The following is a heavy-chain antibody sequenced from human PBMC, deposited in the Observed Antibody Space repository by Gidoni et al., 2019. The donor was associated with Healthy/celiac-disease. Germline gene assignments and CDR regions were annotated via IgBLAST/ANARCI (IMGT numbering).Heavy chain of an antibody. V-gene: IGHV3-21*01. CDR3: ARGIALRFLDAFDI. CDR1: GLPFTSYS. D-gene: IGHD2-15*01. Sequence: QRVVSGGGLVRPGGSLRLSCAACGLPFTSYSMKWVRQAPGKGLGWVSSISSSSSYIYYADSVKGRFTISRDNAKNSLYLQMNSLRAEDTAVYYCARGIALRFLDAFDIWGQGTMVTVSS. J-gene: IGHJ3*02. CDR2: ISSSSSYI.